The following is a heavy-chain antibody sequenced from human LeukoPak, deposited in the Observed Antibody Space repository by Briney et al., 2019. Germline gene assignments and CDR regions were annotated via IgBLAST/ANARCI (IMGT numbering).Heavy chain of an antibody. J-gene: IGHJ4*02. Sequence: KPGGSLRLSCAASGFTFSSYSMNWVRQAPGKGLEWVSSITSSSSYIYYADSVKGRFTISRHNSKNTLYLQMNSLRAEHTAVYYCASAEWLGEPSVYWGQGTLVTASS. D-gene: IGHD3-10*01. V-gene: IGHV3-21*04. CDR2: ITSSSSYI. CDR3: ASAEWLGEPSVY. CDR1: GFTFSSYS.